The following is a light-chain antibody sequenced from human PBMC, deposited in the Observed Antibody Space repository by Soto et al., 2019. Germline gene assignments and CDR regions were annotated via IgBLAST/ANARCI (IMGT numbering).Light chain of an antibody. CDR1: SSDIGAYNY. Sequence: QSALTQPDSVSGSPGQSITISCIGTSSDIGAYNYASWYQQHPGKAPKLIIYDVSNRPSGVSNRFSGSKSGYTASLTISGLQAEDEADYYCSSYSGTITRVFGTGTKLTVL. CDR2: DVS. J-gene: IGLJ1*01. CDR3: SSYSGTITRV. V-gene: IGLV2-14*03.